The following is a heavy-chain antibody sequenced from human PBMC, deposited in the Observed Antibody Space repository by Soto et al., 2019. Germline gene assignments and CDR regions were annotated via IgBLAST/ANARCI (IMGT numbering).Heavy chain of an antibody. J-gene: IGHJ4*02. CDR1: GFTFSSYW. V-gene: IGHV3-74*01. CDR2: INSDGRST. CDR3: ARDPEGDYYDSSGTTYDY. D-gene: IGHD3-22*01. Sequence: EVQLVESGGGLVQPGGSLRLSCAASGFTFSSYWMHWVRQAPGKGLVWASRINSDGRSTRKADSMKGRITISRDNAKNTLYLQMNSLRAGDTAVYYCARDPEGDYYDSSGTTYDYWGQGTLVTVSS.